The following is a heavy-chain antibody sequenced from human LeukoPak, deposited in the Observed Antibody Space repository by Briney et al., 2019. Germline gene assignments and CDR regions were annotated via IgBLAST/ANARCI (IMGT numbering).Heavy chain of an antibody. CDR1: GGSISSYY. Sequence: SETLSLTCTVSGGSISSYYWSWIRQPPGKGLEWIGYIYYSGSTNYNPSLKSRVTISVDTSKNQFSLKLSTVTAADTAVYYCARDASGWDYKTDYYYYGGMDVWGQGTTVTVSS. CDR3: ARDASGWDYKTDYYYYGGMDV. D-gene: IGHD6-19*01. J-gene: IGHJ6*01. CDR2: IYYSGST. V-gene: IGHV4-59*01.